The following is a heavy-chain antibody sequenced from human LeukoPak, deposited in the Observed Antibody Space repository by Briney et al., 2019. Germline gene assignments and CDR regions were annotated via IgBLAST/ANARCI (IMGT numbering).Heavy chain of an antibody. CDR1: GGSISSGSYY. CDR2: IYTSGST. D-gene: IGHD3-22*01. CDR3: ARVTSSGYYYYYMDV. Sequence: SETLSLTCTVSGGSISSGSYYWSWIRQPAGKGLEWIGRIYTSGSTNYNPSLKSRVTISVDMSKNQFSLKLSSVTAADTAVHYCARVTSSGYYYYYMDVWGKGTTVTVSS. V-gene: IGHV4-61*02. J-gene: IGHJ6*03.